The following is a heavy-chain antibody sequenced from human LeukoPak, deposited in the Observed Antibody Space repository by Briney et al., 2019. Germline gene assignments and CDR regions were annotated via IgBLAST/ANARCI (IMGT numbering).Heavy chain of an antibody. V-gene: IGHV4-34*01. Sequence: PSETLSLTCAVYGGSFSGYYWSWIRQPPGKGLEWIGEINHSGSTNYNPSLKSRVTISVDTSKNQFSLKLSSVTAADTAVYYCARGGRSWYDWFDPWGQGTLVTVSS. CDR3: ARGGRSWYDWFDP. CDR2: INHSGST. D-gene: IGHD6-13*01. CDR1: GGSFSGYY. J-gene: IGHJ5*02.